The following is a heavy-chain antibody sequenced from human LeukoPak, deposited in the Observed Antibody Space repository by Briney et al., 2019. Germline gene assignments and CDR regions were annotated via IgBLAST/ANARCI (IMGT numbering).Heavy chain of an antibody. V-gene: IGHV4-59*10. CDR3: ARGDYGGNSNRNWFDP. CDR2: IYTSGST. Sequence: PSETLSLTCAVYGGSFSGYYWSWIRQPAGKGLEWIGRIYTSGSTNYNPSLKSRVTISVDTSKNQFSLKLSSVTAADTAVYYCARGDYGGNSNRNWFDPWGQGTLVTVSS. CDR1: GGSFSGYY. D-gene: IGHD4-23*01. J-gene: IGHJ5*02.